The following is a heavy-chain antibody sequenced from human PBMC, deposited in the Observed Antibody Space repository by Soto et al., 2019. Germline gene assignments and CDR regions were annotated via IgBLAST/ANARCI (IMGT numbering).Heavy chain of an antibody. Sequence: QLQLQEPGPGLVKPSETLSLTCSVSGGSINTRRYYWGWIRQPPGMGLQWIGTIFYTGSTYYNPSLTSRVTLSVDTSKNQFSLNLTSVTAADTALYYCARLDYGDYVFNFWGQGTLVIVSS. CDR3: ARLDYGDYVFNF. CDR2: IFYTGST. CDR1: GGSINTRRYY. J-gene: IGHJ4*02. D-gene: IGHD4-17*01. V-gene: IGHV4-39*01.